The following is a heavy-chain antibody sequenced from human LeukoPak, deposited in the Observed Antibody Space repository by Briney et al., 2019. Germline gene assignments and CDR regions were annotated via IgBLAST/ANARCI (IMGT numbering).Heavy chain of an antibody. CDR2: IYPGDSDT. CDR1: GYSFTSYW. J-gene: IGHJ4*02. Sequence: SGESLKISCKGSGYSFTSYWIGWVRQMPGKGLEWMGIIYPGDSDTRYSPSFQGQVTISADKSISTAYLQWSSLKASDTAIYYCASHSAYSRRYFDYWGQGTLVTVSS. CDR3: ASHSAYSRRYFDY. V-gene: IGHV5-51*01. D-gene: IGHD5-12*01.